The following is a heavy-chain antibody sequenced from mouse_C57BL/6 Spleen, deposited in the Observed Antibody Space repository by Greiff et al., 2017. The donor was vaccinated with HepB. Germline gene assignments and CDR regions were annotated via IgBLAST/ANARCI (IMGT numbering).Heavy chain of an antibody. V-gene: IGHV7-3*01. D-gene: IGHD4-1*01. CDR3: ARYMELGGGDYYAMDY. CDR1: GFTFTDYY. Sequence: DVKLVESGGGLVQPGGSLSLSCAASGFTFTDYYMSWVRQPPGKALEWLGFIRNKANGYTTEYSASVKGRFTISRDNSQSILYLQMNALRAEDSATYYCARYMELGGGDYYAMDYWGQGTSVTVSS. CDR2: IRNKANGYTT. J-gene: IGHJ4*01.